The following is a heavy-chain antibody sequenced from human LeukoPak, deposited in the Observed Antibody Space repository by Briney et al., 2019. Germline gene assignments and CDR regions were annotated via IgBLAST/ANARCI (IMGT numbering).Heavy chain of an antibody. V-gene: IGHV3-11*04. CDR1: GFTFSDYY. CDR3: ARGDYYGSGSYYPTPDY. Sequence: VGSLRLSCAASGFTFSDYYMSWIRQAPGQGLEWVSYISSSVSTIYYADSVKGRFTISRDNAKNSLYLQMNSLRAEDTAVYYCARGDYYGSGSYYPTPDYWGQGTLVTVSS. D-gene: IGHD3-10*01. CDR2: ISSSVSTI. J-gene: IGHJ4*02.